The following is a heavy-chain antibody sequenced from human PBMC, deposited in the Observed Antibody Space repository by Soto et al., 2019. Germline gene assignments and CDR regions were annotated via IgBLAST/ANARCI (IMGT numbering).Heavy chain of an antibody. CDR1: GFSLTSTGVA. J-gene: IGHJ5*02. V-gene: IGHV2-5*02. CDR3: AHRVLGDEPLTKFDP. D-gene: IGHD1-26*01. Sequence: QITLKESGPTLVKPTQALTLTCTFSGFSLTSTGVAVGWVRQPPGKALEWLALINWDDDERYTPSLKSRLTVTKDTSKNQVVLTMTSMGPVDTATYFCAHRVLGDEPLTKFDPWGQGILVTVSS. CDR2: INWDDDE.